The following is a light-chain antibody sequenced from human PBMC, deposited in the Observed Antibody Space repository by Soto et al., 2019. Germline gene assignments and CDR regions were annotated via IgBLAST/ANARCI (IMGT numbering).Light chain of an antibody. V-gene: IGLV2-8*01. CDR1: SNDVGAYNY. CDR2: EVN. J-gene: IGLJ1*01. Sequence: QSVLTQPPSASGSPGQSVTISCTGTSNDVGAYNYVSWYQQHPGKAPKVMIYEVNKRPSGVPDRFSGSKSGNTASLTVSGLQAEDEADYYCSSFAVSHSFVFGTGTKVTVL. CDR3: SSFAVSHSFV.